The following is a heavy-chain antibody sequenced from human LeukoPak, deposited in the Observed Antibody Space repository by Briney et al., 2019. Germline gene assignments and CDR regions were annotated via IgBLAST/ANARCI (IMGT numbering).Heavy chain of an antibody. CDR3: ARDTNPTYYYDSSGGDY. Sequence: GGSLRLSCAASGFTFSSYSMNWVRQAPGKGLEWVSSISSSSGYIYYADSVKGRFTISRDNAKNSLYLQMNSLRAEDTAVYYCARDTNPTYYYDSSGGDYWGQGTLVTVSS. CDR1: GFTFSSYS. V-gene: IGHV3-21*01. CDR2: ISSSSGYI. J-gene: IGHJ4*02. D-gene: IGHD3-22*01.